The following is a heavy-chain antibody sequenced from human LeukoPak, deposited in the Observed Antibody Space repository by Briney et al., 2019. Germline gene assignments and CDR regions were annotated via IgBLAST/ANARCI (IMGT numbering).Heavy chain of an antibody. CDR2: IYTSGST. V-gene: IGHV4-4*07. CDR1: GGSISSYY. Sequence: SETLSLTCTVSGGSISSYYWSWIRQPAGKGLEWIGRIYTSGSTNYNPSLKSRVTMSVDTSKNQFSLKLSSVTAADTAVYYCARQNWNYFQHPEEFDYWGQGTLVTVSS. D-gene: IGHD3-10*01. J-gene: IGHJ4*02. CDR3: ARQNWNYFQHPEEFDY.